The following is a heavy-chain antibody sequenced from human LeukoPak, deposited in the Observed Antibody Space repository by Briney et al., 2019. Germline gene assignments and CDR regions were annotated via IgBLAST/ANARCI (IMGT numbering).Heavy chain of an antibody. Sequence: SETLSLTCTVSGGSISSRPYYWGWIRQPPGEGLEWLGSFDYSGSTYYKPSLKSRVTISVDTSKNQFSLKLSSVTAADTAVYYCARLSSYYDSSGSSYYFDNWGQGTLVTVSS. CDR2: FDYSGST. J-gene: IGHJ4*02. D-gene: IGHD3-22*01. V-gene: IGHV4-39*01. CDR1: GGSISSRPYY. CDR3: ARLSSYYDSSGSSYYFDN.